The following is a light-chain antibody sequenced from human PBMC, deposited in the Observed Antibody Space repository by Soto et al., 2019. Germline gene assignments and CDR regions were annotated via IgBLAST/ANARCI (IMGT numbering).Light chain of an antibody. Sequence: DSQMTQSASTLSSSVGDRVTITCRASESLSGRLAWYQQRPGQAPTLLIYDVSTLESGVPSRFSGTGSGTEFTLTFSGLQPDDFATYYCKQYNYLATFGPGTKVNIK. V-gene: IGKV1-5*01. CDR1: ESLSGR. CDR2: DVS. CDR3: KQYNYLAT. J-gene: IGKJ3*01.